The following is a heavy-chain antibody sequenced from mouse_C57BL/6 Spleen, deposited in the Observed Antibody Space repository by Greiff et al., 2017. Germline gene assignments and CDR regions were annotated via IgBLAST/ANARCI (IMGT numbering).Heavy chain of an antibody. V-gene: IGHV1-5*01. D-gene: IGHD1-1*01. CDR2: IYPGNSDT. J-gene: IGHJ2*01. CDR3: TSRDTTVVADFDY. Sequence: VQLQQSGTVLARPGASVKMSCKTSGYTFTSYWMHWVKQRPGQGLEWIGAIYPGNSDTSYNQKFKGKAKLTAVTSASTAYMELSSLTNEDSAVYYGTSRDTTVVADFDYWGQGTTLTVSS. CDR1: GYTFTSYW.